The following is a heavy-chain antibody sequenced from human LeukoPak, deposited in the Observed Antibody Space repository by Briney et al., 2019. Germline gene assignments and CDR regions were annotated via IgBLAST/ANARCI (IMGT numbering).Heavy chain of an antibody. CDR3: ARDTFRDFEPDPYYFDY. J-gene: IGHJ4*02. V-gene: IGHV1-2*02. CDR2: INPKTGST. D-gene: IGHD1-14*01. CDR1: GYTFTDLY. Sequence: ASVKVSCKASGYTFTDLYIHWVRQAPGQGLEWMGWINPKTGSTNYAQSLQGRVTLTRDTSLNTAYLELSGLRSPETAVYYCARDTFRDFEPDPYYFDYWAREPWSPSPQ.